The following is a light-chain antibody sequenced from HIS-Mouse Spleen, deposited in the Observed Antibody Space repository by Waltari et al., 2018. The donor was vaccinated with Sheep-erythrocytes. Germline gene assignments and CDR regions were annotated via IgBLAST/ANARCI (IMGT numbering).Light chain of an antibody. V-gene: IGLV2-11*01. J-gene: IGLJ1*01. CDR1: SSDVGGYNY. CDR2: DVS. CDR3: CSYAGSYNHV. Sequence: QSALTQPRSVSGSPGQSVTISCTGTSSDVGGYNYVSSYQQHPGKAPKLMSYDVSTRPSAVPDRFSGSKSGNTASLTISGHQAEDEADYYCCSYAGSYNHVFATGTKVTVL.